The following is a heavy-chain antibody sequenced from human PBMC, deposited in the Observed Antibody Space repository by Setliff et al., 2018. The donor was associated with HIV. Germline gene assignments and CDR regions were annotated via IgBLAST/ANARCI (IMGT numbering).Heavy chain of an antibody. Sequence: SETLSLTCAVSGYSISSGCYWGWIRQPPGKGLEWIGSMYHTGSTYYSPSLNSRFTISVDTSKNQFSLKVTSVTAADTAVYYCARVSRLHPFDPWGQGTLVTVSS. CDR2: MYHTGST. J-gene: IGHJ5*02. V-gene: IGHV4-38-2*01. CDR1: GYSISSGCY. CDR3: ARVSRLHPFDP. D-gene: IGHD2-15*01.